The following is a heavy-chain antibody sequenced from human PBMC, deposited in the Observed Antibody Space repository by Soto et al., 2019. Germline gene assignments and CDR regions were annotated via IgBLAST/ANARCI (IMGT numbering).Heavy chain of an antibody. D-gene: IGHD6-19*01. Sequence: QVQLVQSGAEVKKPGASVKVSCKASGYTFTSYGISWVRQAPGQGLEWMGWISAYNGNTNYAQKLQGRVTMTTDTSTSTAYMELQSLRPDDTAVYYCARRQFPKALAGTTFDYWGQGTLVTVSS. J-gene: IGHJ4*02. CDR2: ISAYNGNT. CDR3: ARRQFPKALAGTTFDY. CDR1: GYTFTSYG. V-gene: IGHV1-18*01.